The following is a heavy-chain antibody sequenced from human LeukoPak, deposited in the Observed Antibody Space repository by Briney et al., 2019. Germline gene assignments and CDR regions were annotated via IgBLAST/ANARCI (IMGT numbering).Heavy chain of an antibody. CDR3: VRGYSFGPYGMDV. V-gene: IGHV3-23*01. CDR2: ISGSGGST. J-gene: IGHJ6*02. CDR1: GFTFSSYA. Sequence: GSLRLSCAASGFTFSSYAMSWVRQAPGRGLEWVSAISGSGGSTYYADSVRGRFTISRDNSKNTLYLQMNSLRAEDTAVYFCVRGYSFGPYGMDVWGQGTTVTVSS. D-gene: IGHD2-15*01.